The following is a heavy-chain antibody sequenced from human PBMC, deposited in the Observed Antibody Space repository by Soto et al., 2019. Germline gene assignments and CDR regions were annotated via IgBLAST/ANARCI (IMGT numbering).Heavy chain of an antibody. CDR1: GGSISSSSYY. CDR2: IYYSGST. D-gene: IGHD1-26*01. V-gene: IGHV4-39*01. CDR3: ARQGARGIVGDTTRGRFDP. Sequence: QLQLQESGPGLVKPSETLSLTCTVSGGSISSSSYYWGWIRQPPGKGLEWIGSIYYSGSTYYNPSLRSRVTMSVDRSKTQFSLKLSSVTAADTGVYYCARQGARGIVGDTTRGRFDPWGQGTLVTVSS. J-gene: IGHJ5*02.